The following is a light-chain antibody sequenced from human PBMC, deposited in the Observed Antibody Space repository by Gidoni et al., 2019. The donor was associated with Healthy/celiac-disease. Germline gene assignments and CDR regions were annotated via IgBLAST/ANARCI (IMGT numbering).Light chain of an antibody. CDR3: QVLDSSSDHVL. J-gene: IGLJ2*01. Sequence: SYVLTQPPSVSVAPGKTARITCGGNNIGSKSVHWYQQKQGQAPVLVIYYDSDRPSGIPERFSGSNSGNTATLTISRVEAGDEADYYCQVLDSSSDHVLFGGGTKLTVL. CDR1: NIGSKS. CDR2: YDS. V-gene: IGLV3-21*04.